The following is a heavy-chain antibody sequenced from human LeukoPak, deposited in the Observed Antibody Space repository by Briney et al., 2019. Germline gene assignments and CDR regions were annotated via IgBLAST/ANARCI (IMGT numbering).Heavy chain of an antibody. CDR3: ARIAVAGIDY. Sequence: GGSLRLSCAASGFTFSSYEMNWVRQAPGKGLEWVSYISSSGSTIYYADSVKGRFTISRDNAKNSPYLQMNSLRAEDTAVYYCARIAVAGIDYWGQGTLVTVSS. D-gene: IGHD6-19*01. V-gene: IGHV3-48*03. CDR2: ISSSGSTI. J-gene: IGHJ4*02. CDR1: GFTFSSYE.